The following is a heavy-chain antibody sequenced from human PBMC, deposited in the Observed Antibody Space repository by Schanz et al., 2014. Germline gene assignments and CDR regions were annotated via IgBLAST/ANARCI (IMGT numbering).Heavy chain of an antibody. D-gene: IGHD1-26*01. J-gene: IGHJ4*02. Sequence: EVQLVESGGGLVQPGGSLRLSCAASGFTFSSYAMSWVRQAPGKGLEWVSAISASGGDTYYADSVKGRFTISRDNSKNSVFLQMNSLRAEDTAVYYCARDHTTESYYSAGPPIDYWGQGTLLTVSS. CDR1: GFTFSSYA. V-gene: IGHV3-23*04. CDR2: ISASGGDT. CDR3: ARDHTTESYYSAGPPIDY.